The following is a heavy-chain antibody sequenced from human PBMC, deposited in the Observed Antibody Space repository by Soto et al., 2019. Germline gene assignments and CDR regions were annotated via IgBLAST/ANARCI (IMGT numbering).Heavy chain of an antibody. Sequence: PGGSLRLSXSASGFTFSSYAMHWVRQAPGKGLEYVSAISSNGGSTYYADSVKGRFTISRDNSKNTLYLQMSSLRAEDTAVYYCVKASHNYYDSSGYYYEVYYYYGMDVWGQGTTVTVSS. CDR3: VKASHNYYDSSGYYYEVYYYYGMDV. CDR1: GFTFSSYA. V-gene: IGHV3-64D*08. J-gene: IGHJ6*02. CDR2: ISSNGGST. D-gene: IGHD3-22*01.